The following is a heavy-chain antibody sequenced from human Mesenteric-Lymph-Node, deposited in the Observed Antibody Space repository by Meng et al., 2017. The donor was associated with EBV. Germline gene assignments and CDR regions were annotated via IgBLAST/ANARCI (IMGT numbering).Heavy chain of an antibody. D-gene: IGHD3-22*01. CDR1: GGSVNSDQYY. CDR2: VYNSENT. J-gene: IGHJ4*02. Sequence: QGQLQGSGPRLVKPPETLSLTCTVSGGSVNSDQYYWSWIRQPPGKGLEWIGYVYNSENTNYNPSLNSRVTISVESSKNQFSLNLTSVTAADTAVYYCASVPTDYSHSRGEFDYWGQGTLVTVSS. CDR3: ASVPTDYSHSRGEFDY. V-gene: IGHV4-61*01.